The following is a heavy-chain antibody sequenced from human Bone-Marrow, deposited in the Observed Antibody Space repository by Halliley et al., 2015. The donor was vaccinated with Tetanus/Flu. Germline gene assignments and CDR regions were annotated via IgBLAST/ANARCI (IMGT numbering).Heavy chain of an antibody. CDR1: GFTFSDYA. CDR3: AKVFSSSWLVQNFHY. CDR2: ISGSGTST. D-gene: IGHD6-13*01. V-gene: IGHV3-23*01. J-gene: IGHJ4*02. Sequence: SLRLSCAASGFTFSDYAMTWVRQAPGKGLEWVAGISGSGTSTSYADSVKGRFTISRDSSKKTLFLQMNSLRAEDTALYYCAKVFSSSWLVQNFHYWGQGTQVTVYS.